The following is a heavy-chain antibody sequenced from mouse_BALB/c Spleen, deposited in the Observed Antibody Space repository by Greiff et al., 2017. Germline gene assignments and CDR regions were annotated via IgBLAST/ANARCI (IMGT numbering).Heavy chain of an antibody. CDR1: GFNIKDTY. Sequence: EVQLQQSGAELVKPGASVKLSCTASGFNIKDTYMHWVKQRPEQGLEWIGRIDPANGNTKYDPKFQGKATITADTSSNTAYLQLSSLTSEDTAVYYCARSYYGNYVDYWGQGTTLTVSS. D-gene: IGHD2-10*01. V-gene: IGHV14-3*02. CDR3: ARSYYGNYVDY. CDR2: IDPANGNT. J-gene: IGHJ2*01.